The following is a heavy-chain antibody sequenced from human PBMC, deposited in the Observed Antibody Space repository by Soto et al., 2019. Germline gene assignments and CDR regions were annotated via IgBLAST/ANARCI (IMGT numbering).Heavy chain of an antibody. J-gene: IGHJ4*02. V-gene: IGHV3-30-3*01. CDR1: GFTFSSYA. D-gene: IGHD2-15*01. CDR3: ARDLPHHCSGGSCLIDY. Sequence: QVQLVESGGGVVQPGRSLRLSCAASGFTFSSYAMHWVRQAPGKGLEWVAVISYDGSNKYYADSVKGRFTISRDNSKNTLYLQMNSLRAEDTAVYYCARDLPHHCSGGSCLIDYWGQGTLVTVSS. CDR2: ISYDGSNK.